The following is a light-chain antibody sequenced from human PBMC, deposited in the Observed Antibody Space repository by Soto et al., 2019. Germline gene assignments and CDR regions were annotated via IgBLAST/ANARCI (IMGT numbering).Light chain of an antibody. Sequence: QSVLTQPPSASGTPGQRVTISCSGSNSNVGNNTVNWYQQLPGTAPKLLIESNNERPSGVPDRFSGSKSATSASLAISGLQSEDEADYYCAAWDDSLNAVVFGGGTKLTVL. J-gene: IGLJ2*01. V-gene: IGLV1-44*01. CDR3: AAWDDSLNAVV. CDR2: SNN. CDR1: NSNVGNNT.